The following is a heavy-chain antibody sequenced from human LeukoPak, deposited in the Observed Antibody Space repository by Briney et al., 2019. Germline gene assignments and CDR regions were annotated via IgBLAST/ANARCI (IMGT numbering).Heavy chain of an antibody. D-gene: IGHD3-10*01. CDR1: GFTFSSYA. J-gene: IGHJ6*04. V-gene: IGHV3-30*14. CDR3: VKDGAFYGSGSYGEYYYYGMDV. Sequence: PGGSLRLSCAASGFTFSSYAMHWVRQAPGKGLEWVAVISYDGSNKYYADSVKGRFTISRDNSKNTLYLQMSSLRAEDTAVYYCVKDGAFYGSGSYGEYYYYGMDVWGKGTTVTVSS. CDR2: ISYDGSNK.